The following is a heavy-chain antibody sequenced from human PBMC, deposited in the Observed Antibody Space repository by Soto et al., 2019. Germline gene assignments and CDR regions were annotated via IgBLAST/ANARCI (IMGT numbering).Heavy chain of an antibody. CDR2: IYPGDSDT. CDR1: GYSFTSYW. Sequence: GESLKISCKGSGYSFTSYWIGWVRQMPGKGLEWMGIIYPGDSDTRYSPSFQGQVTISADKSISTAYLQWSSLKASDTAMYYCARHHCSSTSCAGGYYYYGMDVWGQGTTVTVS. J-gene: IGHJ6*02. CDR3: ARHHCSSTSCAGGYYYYGMDV. D-gene: IGHD2-2*01. V-gene: IGHV5-51*01.